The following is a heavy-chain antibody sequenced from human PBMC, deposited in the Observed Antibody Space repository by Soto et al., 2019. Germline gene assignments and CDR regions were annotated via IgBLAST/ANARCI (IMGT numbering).Heavy chain of an antibody. CDR1: GFSLSTSGVG. J-gene: IGHJ5*02. Sequence: QITLKESGPTLVKPTQTLTLTCTFSGFSLSTSGVGVGWIRQPPGKALEWLALIYWNDDKRYSPSLKSRLTITQDTSKNQGVVTITNIYPVDTATYYCAHSPITAAGTIWFDPWGQRSLVTVYS. D-gene: IGHD6-13*01. CDR2: IYWNDDK. CDR3: AHSPITAAGTIWFDP. V-gene: IGHV2-5*01.